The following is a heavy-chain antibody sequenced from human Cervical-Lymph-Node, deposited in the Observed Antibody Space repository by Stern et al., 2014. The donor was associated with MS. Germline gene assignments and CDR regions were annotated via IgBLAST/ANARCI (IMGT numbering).Heavy chain of an antibody. CDR1: GFSLSNARMG. V-gene: IGHV2-26*01. J-gene: IGHJ5*02. Sequence: QITLKESGPVLVKPTETLTLTCTVSGFSLSNARMGVSWIRQPPGKALEXLAHIFSNDENSYSTSLKSRLTISKDTSKSQVVLTMTNMDPVDTATYYCARIRGSGWFLHWFDPWGQGTLVTVSS. CDR3: ARIRGSGWFLHWFDP. D-gene: IGHD6-19*01. CDR2: IFSNDEN.